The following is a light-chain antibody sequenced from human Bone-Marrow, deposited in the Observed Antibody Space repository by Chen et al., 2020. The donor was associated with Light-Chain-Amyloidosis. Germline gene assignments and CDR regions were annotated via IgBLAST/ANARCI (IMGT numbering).Light chain of an antibody. CDR1: PSVNNN. V-gene: IGKV3-15*01. Sequence: EIVLTQSPVTLSVSPGERAILSCRASPSVNNNLAWYQQRPGQPPRLLIYGASTRATGIPARFSGTGSGTEFTLTISSMQSEDFALYYCQQFDKGPRTFGQGTKVEIK. CDR2: GAS. CDR3: QQFDKGPRT. J-gene: IGKJ1*01.